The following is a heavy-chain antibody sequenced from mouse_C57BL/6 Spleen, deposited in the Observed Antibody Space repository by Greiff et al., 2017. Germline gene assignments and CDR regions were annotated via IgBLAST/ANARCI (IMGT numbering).Heavy chain of an antibody. V-gene: IGHV5-4*03. CDR3: ARVDGYSVAY. J-gene: IGHJ3*01. CDR2: ISDGGSYT. Sequence: EVMLVESGGGLVKPGGSLKLSCAASGFTFSSYAMSWVRQTPEKRLEWVATISDGGSYTYYPDNVKGRFTISRDNAKNNLYLQMSHLKSEDTAMYYCARVDGYSVAYWGQGTLVTVSA. D-gene: IGHD2-3*01. CDR1: GFTFSSYA.